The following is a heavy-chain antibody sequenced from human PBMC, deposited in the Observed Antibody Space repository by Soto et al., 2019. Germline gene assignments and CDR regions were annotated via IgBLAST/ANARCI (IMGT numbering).Heavy chain of an antibody. D-gene: IGHD4-17*01. J-gene: IGHJ4*02. CDR1: GGSISSYY. V-gene: IGHV4-59*08. CDR2: IYYSGST. Sequence: QVQLQESGPGLVKPSETLSLTCTVSGGSISSYYWSWIRQSPGKGLEWIGYIYYSGSTNYNPSLKSRVTISVDKSKNQFSMKLSSVTSADTAVYYCARRYGSSFDYWGQGTLVTVSS. CDR3: ARRYGSSFDY.